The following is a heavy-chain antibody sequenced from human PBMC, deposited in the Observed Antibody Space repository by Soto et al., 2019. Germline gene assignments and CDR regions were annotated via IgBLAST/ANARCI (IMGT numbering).Heavy chain of an antibody. D-gene: IGHD5-12*01. CDR2: IYHSGNT. J-gene: IGHJ5*02. CDR3: VRVTSVLGSEGAYVGSWFDP. V-gene: IGHV4-38-2*01. Sequence: SETLSLTCAVSGYSISLGYYWGWIRQPPGKGLEWIGSIYHSGNTYYNPSLKSRVSISLDTSKNHFSLELTSVTAADTAVYYCVRVTSVLGSEGAYVGSWFDPWGQGTLVTVSS. CDR1: GYSISLGYY.